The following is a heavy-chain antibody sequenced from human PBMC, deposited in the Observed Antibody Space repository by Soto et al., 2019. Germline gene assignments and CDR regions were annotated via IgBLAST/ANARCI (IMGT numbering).Heavy chain of an antibody. CDR3: ARGSMIRGVRPSYYCYGMDV. CDR1: GFTFSSYS. CDR2: ISSSSSTI. J-gene: IGHJ6*02. D-gene: IGHD3-10*01. V-gene: IGHV3-48*01. Sequence: GGSLRLSCAASGFTFSSYSMNWVRQAPGKGLEWVSYISSSSSTIYYADSVKGRFTISRDNAKNSLYLQMNSLRAEDTAVYYCARGSMIRGVRPSYYCYGMDVWGQGTTVTVSS.